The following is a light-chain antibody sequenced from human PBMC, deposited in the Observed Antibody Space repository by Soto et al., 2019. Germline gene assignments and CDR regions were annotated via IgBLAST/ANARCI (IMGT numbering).Light chain of an antibody. Sequence: EIVLTQSPGSLSLSLGERATLSCRASQSVDSAFFAWYQQKPGQPPRLLMYGASRRATGIPDRFSGSGSGTDFTLTISRLEPEAFAVYYCQQYASSLTFGQGPKVEI. CDR1: QSVDSAF. J-gene: IGKJ1*01. CDR2: GAS. V-gene: IGKV3-20*01. CDR3: QQYASSLT.